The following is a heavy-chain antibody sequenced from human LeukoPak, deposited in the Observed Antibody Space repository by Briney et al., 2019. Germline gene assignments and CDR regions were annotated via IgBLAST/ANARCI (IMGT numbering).Heavy chain of an antibody. Sequence: GGSLRLSCAASGFSFSNYWMSWVRQAPGKGLEWVANIKEDGSEKYYVDSVKGRFTISRDNAKNSLYLQMSSLRADDTAVYYCARDPRYSCGWYDFWGQGTLVTVSS. CDR2: IKEDGSEK. CDR1: GFSFSNYW. V-gene: IGHV3-7*01. D-gene: IGHD5-12*01. CDR3: ARDPRYSCGWYDF. J-gene: IGHJ5*01.